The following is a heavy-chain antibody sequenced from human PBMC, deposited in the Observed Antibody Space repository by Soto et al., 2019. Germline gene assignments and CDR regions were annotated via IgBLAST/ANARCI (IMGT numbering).Heavy chain of an antibody. CDR1: GGSVSSYY. Sequence: SETLSLTCTVSGGSVSSYYWSWIRQPPGKGLEWIGSIYYSGSTYYNPSLKSRVTISVDTSKNQFSLKLSSVTAADTAVYYCALPIAAAETNWFDPWGQGILVT. D-gene: IGHD6-13*01. CDR2: IYYSGST. CDR3: ALPIAAAETNWFDP. V-gene: IGHV4-59*05. J-gene: IGHJ5*02.